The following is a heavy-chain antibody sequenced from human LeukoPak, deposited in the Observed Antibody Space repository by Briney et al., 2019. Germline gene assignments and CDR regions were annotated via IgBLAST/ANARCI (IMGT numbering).Heavy chain of an antibody. CDR1: GGSISSSF. Sequence: SETLSLTCTVSGGSISSSFWSWIRRPPGKGLEWIGYIYYSGSTNYNPSLKSRVTISVDTSKNQFSLKLSSVTAADTAVYYCARGSGLVADIDYWGQGTLVTVSS. CDR2: IYYSGST. D-gene: IGHD2-8*02. J-gene: IGHJ4*02. V-gene: IGHV4-59*01. CDR3: ARGSGLVADIDY.